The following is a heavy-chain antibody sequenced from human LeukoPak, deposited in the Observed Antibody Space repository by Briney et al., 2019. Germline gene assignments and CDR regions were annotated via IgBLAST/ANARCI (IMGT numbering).Heavy chain of an antibody. V-gene: IGHV3-30*18. Sequence: GRSLRLSCAASGFTFSSYGMRWVRQAPGKGLEWVAVISYDGSNKYYADSVKGRFTISRDNSKNTLYLQMNSLRAEDTAVYYCAKAPGGCSSTSCYSLDYWGQGTLVTVSS. D-gene: IGHD2-2*01. CDR2: ISYDGSNK. CDR1: GFTFSSYG. J-gene: IGHJ4*02. CDR3: AKAPGGCSSTSCYSLDY.